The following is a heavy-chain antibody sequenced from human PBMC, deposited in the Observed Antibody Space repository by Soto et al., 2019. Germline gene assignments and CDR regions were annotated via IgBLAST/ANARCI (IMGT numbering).Heavy chain of an antibody. D-gene: IGHD1-1*01. CDR1: GYTFTSYG. V-gene: IGHV1-18*01. Sequence: QVQLVQSGAEVKKPGASVKVSCKASGYTFTSYGISWVRQAPGQGLEWMGWISAYNGNTNYAQKLQGRVTMTTDTXTSTDYRELRSLRSDDTAVYYCARTRGTTGTTWDVWGQGTTVTVSS. CDR3: ARTRGTTGTTWDV. J-gene: IGHJ6*02. CDR2: ISAYNGNT.